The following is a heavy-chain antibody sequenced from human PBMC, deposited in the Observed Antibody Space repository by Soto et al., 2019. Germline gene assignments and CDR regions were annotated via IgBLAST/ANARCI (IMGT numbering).Heavy chain of an antibody. CDR2: ISAYNGNT. V-gene: IGHV1-18*01. Sequence: ASVKVSCKGSGCTFSSYAISWVRQAPGQGLEWMGWISAYNGNTNYAQKLQGRVTMTTDTSTSTAYMELRSLRSDDTAGYYCARGGRVSDAFDIWGQGTMVTVSS. CDR1: GCTFSSYA. D-gene: IGHD3-16*01. J-gene: IGHJ3*02. CDR3: ARGGRVSDAFDI.